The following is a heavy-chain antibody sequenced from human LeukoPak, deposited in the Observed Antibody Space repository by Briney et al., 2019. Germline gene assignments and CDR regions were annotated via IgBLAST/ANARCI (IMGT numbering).Heavy chain of an antibody. J-gene: IGHJ4*02. Sequence: GGSLRLSCAASGFTFSSCWMHWVRQAPGKGLVWVARISSDGNTASYADSVKGRFTITRDNAKNTLYLQMNSLRAEDTAVYYCARVGWSLYYFDYWGQGTLVTVSS. CDR2: ISSDGNTA. V-gene: IGHV3-74*01. CDR3: ARVGWSLYYFDY. CDR1: GFTFSSCW. D-gene: IGHD6-19*01.